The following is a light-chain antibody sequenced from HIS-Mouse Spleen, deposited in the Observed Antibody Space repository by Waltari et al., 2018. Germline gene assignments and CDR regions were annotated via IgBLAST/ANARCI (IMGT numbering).Light chain of an antibody. V-gene: IGLV2-11*01. J-gene: IGLJ1*01. CDR2: DVS. CDR3: CSYAGSYTFV. Sequence: QSALTQPRSVSGSPGQSVTISCTGTSRDVGGYNYVPWYQQHPGKAPKLMIYDVSKRPSGVPDRFSGSKSGNTASLTISGLQAEDEADYYCCSYAGSYTFVFGTGTKVTVL. CDR1: SRDVGGYNY.